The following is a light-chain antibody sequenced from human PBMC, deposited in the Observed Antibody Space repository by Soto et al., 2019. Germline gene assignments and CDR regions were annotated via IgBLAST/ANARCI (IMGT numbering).Light chain of an antibody. J-gene: IGKJ4*01. CDR1: QGIINN. Sequence: DIQMTQSPSSLSASVGDRVTITCRASQGIINNLAWYQQKPGKVPKLLIYGASTLQSGVPSRFSGSGSGTDFTLTISSLQSEDVATYYCQKYNGAPLTFGGGTKVEMK. CDR3: QKYNGAPLT. CDR2: GAS. V-gene: IGKV1-27*01.